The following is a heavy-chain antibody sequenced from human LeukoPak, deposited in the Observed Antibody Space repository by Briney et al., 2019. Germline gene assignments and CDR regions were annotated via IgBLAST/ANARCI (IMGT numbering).Heavy chain of an antibody. CDR1: GFTFSSYA. D-gene: IGHD3-9*01. CDR3: AKEQTRYIDWLLLSGMDV. V-gene: IGHV3-23*01. Sequence: LPGGSLRLSCAASGFTFSSYAMTWVRQAPGKGLEWVSGISGSGGSTYYADSVKGRFTISRDRSRSTLYLQMNSLRAEDTAVYYCAKEQTRYIDWLLLSGMDVWGQGTTVTVSS. CDR2: ISGSGGST. J-gene: IGHJ6*02.